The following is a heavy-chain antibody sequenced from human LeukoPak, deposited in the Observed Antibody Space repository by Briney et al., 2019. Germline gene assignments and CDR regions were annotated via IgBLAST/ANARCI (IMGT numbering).Heavy chain of an antibody. D-gene: IGHD1-26*01. CDR1: GFTFTRFS. Sequence: GGSLRLSCTDSGFTFTRFSMNWVRQAPGKGLEWVSYIGSDSMTRYYADSVKGRFTISRDNAKNSLYLQMNSLRAEDTAMYYCARDKLGIDYWGQGTLVTVSS. CDR3: ARDKLGIDY. J-gene: IGHJ4*02. V-gene: IGHV3-48*01. CDR2: IGSDSMTR.